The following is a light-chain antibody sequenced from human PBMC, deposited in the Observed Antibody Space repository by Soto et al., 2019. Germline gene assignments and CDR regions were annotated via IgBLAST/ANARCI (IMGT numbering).Light chain of an antibody. Sequence: VLTQSPGTLSLSPGARATLSCRASQTVGRDYLDWYQHKPGQAPRLVIYGISNRATGIPDRFSESGSGTECTLNLSSVQPEDGEIYYGQQYTNWPITFGQGTRLDNK. J-gene: IGKJ5*01. CDR1: QTVGRDY. CDR2: GIS. V-gene: IGKV3-20*01. CDR3: QQYTNWPIT.